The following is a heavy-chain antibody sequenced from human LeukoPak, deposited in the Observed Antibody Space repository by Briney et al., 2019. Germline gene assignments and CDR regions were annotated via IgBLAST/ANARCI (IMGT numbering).Heavy chain of an antibody. CDR1: GGIFSSYA. V-gene: IGHV1-69*13. D-gene: IGHD1-26*01. CDR3: ARDPRSFYGMDV. Sequence: ASVKVSCKASGGIFSSYAISWVRQAPGQGLEWMGGIIPIFGTANYAQKFQGRVTITADESTSTAYMELSSLRSEDTAVYYCARDPRSFYGMDVWGQGTTVTVSS. J-gene: IGHJ6*02. CDR2: IIPIFGTA.